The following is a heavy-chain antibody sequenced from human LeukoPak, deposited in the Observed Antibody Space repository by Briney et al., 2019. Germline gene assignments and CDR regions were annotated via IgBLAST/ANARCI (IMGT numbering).Heavy chain of an antibody. J-gene: IGHJ3*02. CDR1: GGSISSYY. Sequence: SETLSLTCTVSGGSISSYYWSWIRQPRGMGLERIGYIYYSGSTNYNPSLKSRVTISVDTSKNQFSLKLSSVTAADTAVYYCARDLLDGDYAYDAFDIWGQGTMVTVSS. D-gene: IGHD4-17*01. CDR3: ARDLLDGDYAYDAFDI. CDR2: IYYSGST. V-gene: IGHV4-59*01.